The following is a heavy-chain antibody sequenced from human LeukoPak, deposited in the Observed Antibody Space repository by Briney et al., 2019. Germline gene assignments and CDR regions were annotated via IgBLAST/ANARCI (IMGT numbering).Heavy chain of an antibody. CDR3: ARATGWDPARYDSSGYYFDY. V-gene: IGHV1-2*04. D-gene: IGHD3-22*01. CDR1: GYTFTGYY. CDR2: INPNSGGT. J-gene: IGHJ4*02. Sequence: ASVKVSCKASGYTFTGYYMHWVRQAPGQGLEWMGWINPNSGGTNYAQKFQGWVTMTRDTSISTAYMELSRLRSDDTAVYYCARATGWDPARYDSSGYYFDYWGQGTLVTVSS.